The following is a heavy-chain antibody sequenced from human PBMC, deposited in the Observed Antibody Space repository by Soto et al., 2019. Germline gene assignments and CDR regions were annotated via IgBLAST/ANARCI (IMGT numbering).Heavy chain of an antibody. CDR1: EFTFSSYW. D-gene: IGHD3-10*01. CDR3: GRDLSGRADV. V-gene: IGHV3-74*01. CDR2: LNEDGSFT. Sequence: PGGSLRLSCVASEFTFSSYWMHWVRQVPGKGLVWVSRLNEDGSFTSYADSVKGRFTIFRDNAKKTLYLEMNSLRAEDSAVYYCGRDLSGRADVWGPGTTVTVSS. J-gene: IGHJ6*02.